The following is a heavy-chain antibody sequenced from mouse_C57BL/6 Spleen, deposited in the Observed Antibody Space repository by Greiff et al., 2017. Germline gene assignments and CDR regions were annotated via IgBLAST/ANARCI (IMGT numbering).Heavy chain of an antibody. J-gene: IGHJ2*01. CDR1: GYTFTSYW. CDR2: IYPSDSET. D-gene: IGHD2-2*01. V-gene: IGHV1-61*01. Sequence: QVQLQQSGAELVRPGSSVKLSCKASGYTFTSYWMDWVKQRPGQGLEWIGNIYPSDSETNYNQKFKDKATLTVDKSSSTAYMRLSSVTSEDSAVYNCERWGGYSLEWGQGTTLTGSS. CDR3: ERWGGYSLE.